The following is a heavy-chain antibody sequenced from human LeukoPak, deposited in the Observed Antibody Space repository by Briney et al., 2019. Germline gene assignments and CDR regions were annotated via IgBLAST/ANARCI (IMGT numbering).Heavy chain of an antibody. Sequence: PARSLRLSCTASGFTFGDYAMSWVRQAPGKGLEWVGFIRSKAYGGTTEYAASVKGRFTISRDDSKSIAYLQMNSLKTEDTAVYYCTRMSGSSSWYRVGYYYYMDVWGKGTTVTVSS. CDR3: TRMSGSSSWYRVGYYYYMDV. CDR2: IRSKAYGGTT. J-gene: IGHJ6*03. V-gene: IGHV3-49*04. CDR1: GFTFGDYA. D-gene: IGHD6-13*01.